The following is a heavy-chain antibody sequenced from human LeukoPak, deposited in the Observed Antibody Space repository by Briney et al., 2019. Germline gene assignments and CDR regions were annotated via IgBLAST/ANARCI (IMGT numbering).Heavy chain of an antibody. CDR3: ARDVYYYDSSHSSAFDI. Sequence: WETLSLTCTVSGGSISSYYWSWIRQPAGKGLEWIGCICSSGSTNYNPSLKSRVTMSVDTSQNQFSLKLSSVTAADTAVYYCARDVYYYDSSHSSAFDIWGQGTMVTVSS. CDR1: GGSISSYY. CDR2: ICSSGST. D-gene: IGHD3-22*01. V-gene: IGHV4-4*07. J-gene: IGHJ3*02.